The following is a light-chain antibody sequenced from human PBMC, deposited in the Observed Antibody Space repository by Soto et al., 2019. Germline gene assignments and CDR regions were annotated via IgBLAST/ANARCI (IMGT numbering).Light chain of an antibody. CDR2: DAS. CDR1: QSISAW. Sequence: DIQMTQSPSTLSASVGDRVTITCWASQSISAWLAWYQQKPGRAPKLLIYDASNLQSGVPSRFSGSGSGTEFTLTIDSLQPDDFATYYCQQYDTYLRTFGQGTKVEIK. V-gene: IGKV1-5*01. CDR3: QQYDTYLRT. J-gene: IGKJ1*01.